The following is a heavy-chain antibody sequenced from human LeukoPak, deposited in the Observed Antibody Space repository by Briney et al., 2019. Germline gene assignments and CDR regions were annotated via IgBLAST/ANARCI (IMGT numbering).Heavy chain of an antibody. CDR2: IYHSGST. CDR3: ARSKCGSTSCYGGNWFDP. D-gene: IGHD2-2*01. CDR1: GYSISTGYY. V-gene: IGHV4-38-2*01. J-gene: IGHJ5*02. Sequence: SETLSLTCAVFGYSISTGYYWGWIRQPPGKGLEWIGTIYHSGSTYYNPSLKSRVTISVDTSKNQFSLKLSSVTAVDTALYYCARSKCGSTSCYGGNWFDPWGQGTLVTVSS.